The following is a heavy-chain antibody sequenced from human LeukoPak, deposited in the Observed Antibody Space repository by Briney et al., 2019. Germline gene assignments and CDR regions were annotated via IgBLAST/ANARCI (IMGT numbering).Heavy chain of an antibody. CDR2: IYYSGST. D-gene: IGHD3-10*01. Sequence: SETLSLTCTVSGGSISSSIYYWGWIRQPPGKGLEWIGSIYYSGSTYYNPSLKSRVTISVDTSKNQFSMKLSSVTAADTAVYYCARHIRITMVRGVIITSFSPFDPWGQGTLVTVSS. V-gene: IGHV4-39*01. J-gene: IGHJ5*02. CDR3: ARHIRITMVRGVIITSFSPFDP. CDR1: GGSISSSIYY.